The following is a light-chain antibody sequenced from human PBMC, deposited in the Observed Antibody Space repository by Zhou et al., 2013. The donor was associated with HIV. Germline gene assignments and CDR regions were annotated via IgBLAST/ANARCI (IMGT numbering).Light chain of an antibody. V-gene: IGKV1-39*01. CDR2: AAS. CDR1: HNIDDH. Sequence: DISMSQSPFSVSASVGDRVTITCRASHNIDDHLNWYQQKPGKAPRVLIFAASNLRSGVPSRFSGSGSGTLFTLTISSLQPDDFATYYCQQSYDRLWTFGQGTKVEIK. J-gene: IGKJ1*01. CDR3: QQSYDRLWT.